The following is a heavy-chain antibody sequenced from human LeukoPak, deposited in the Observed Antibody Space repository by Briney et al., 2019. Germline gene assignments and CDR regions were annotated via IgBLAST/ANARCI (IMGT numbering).Heavy chain of an antibody. D-gene: IGHD3-10*01. CDR1: GFTFSSYA. Sequence: GGSLRLSCAASGFTFSSYAMSWVRQAPGKGLEWVSTISYSGGSTYHADSVKGRFAISRDSSKNTLYLQMNGLRGEDTAVYYCAKDDGGSPPDAFDIWGQGTLVTVSS. V-gene: IGHV3-23*01. CDR2: ISYSGGST. CDR3: AKDDGGSPPDAFDI. J-gene: IGHJ3*02.